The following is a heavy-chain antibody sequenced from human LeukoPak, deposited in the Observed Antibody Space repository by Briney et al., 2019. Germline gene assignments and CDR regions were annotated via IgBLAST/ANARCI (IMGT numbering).Heavy chain of an antibody. J-gene: IGHJ3*02. CDR1: GESPTSHY. CDR3: ARGWVYSSSWYGIDAFDI. CDR2: ISDSGTT. D-gene: IGHD6-13*01. Sequence: PSETLSPTRILSGESPTSHYWSWIRPSPGNGLEWIGHISDSGTTTFTPALKRRATISRDTSTNQISLRLSSVTAADAAVYYCARGWVYSSSWYGIDAFDIWGQGTMVTVSS. V-gene: IGHV4-59*11.